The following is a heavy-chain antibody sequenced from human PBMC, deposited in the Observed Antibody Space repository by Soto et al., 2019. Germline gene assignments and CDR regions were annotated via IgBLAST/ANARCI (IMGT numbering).Heavy chain of an antibody. D-gene: IGHD6-13*01. CDR3: TTEPRYSSSWYRGWFDP. CDR1: GFTFSNAW. CDR2: IKSKTDGGTT. Sequence: GGSLRLSYAASGFTFSNAWMNWVRQAPGKGLEWVGRIKSKTDGGTTDYAAPVKGRFTISRDDSKNTLYLQMNSLKTEDTAVYYCTTEPRYSSSWYRGWFDPWGQGTLVTVSS. V-gene: IGHV3-15*07. J-gene: IGHJ5*02.